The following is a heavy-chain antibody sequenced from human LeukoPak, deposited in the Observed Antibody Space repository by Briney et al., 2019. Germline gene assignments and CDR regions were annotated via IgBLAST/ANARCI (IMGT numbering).Heavy chain of an antibody. CDR2: IYYSGST. CDR3: ARESNDYSSSWIDY. V-gene: IGHV4-31*03. D-gene: IGHD6-13*01. Sequence: PSETLSLTCTVSGGSISSGGYYWSWIRQHPGKGLEWIGYIYYSGSTYYNPSLKSRVTISVDTSKNQFSLKLSSVTAADTAVYYCARESNDYSSSWIDYWGQGTLVTVSS. J-gene: IGHJ4*02. CDR1: GGSISSGGYY.